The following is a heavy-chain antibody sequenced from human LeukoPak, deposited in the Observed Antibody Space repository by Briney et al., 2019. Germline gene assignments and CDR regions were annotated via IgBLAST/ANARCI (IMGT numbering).Heavy chain of an antibody. CDR3: ASTICISTSCYPGVVDY. CDR1: DGSISSGSYY. D-gene: IGHD2-2*01. J-gene: IGHJ4*02. CDR2: IYSSGST. V-gene: IGHV4-61*02. Sequence: SETLSLTCSVSDGSISSGSYYWSWIRRPAGKGLEWIGRIYSSGSTNYNPALRSRLTISVDTSKNQFSLKLSSVTAADTAVYYCASTICISTSCYPGVVDYWGQGTLVTVSS.